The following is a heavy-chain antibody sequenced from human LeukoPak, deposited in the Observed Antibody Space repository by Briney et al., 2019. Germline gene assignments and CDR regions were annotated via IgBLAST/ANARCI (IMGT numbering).Heavy chain of an antibody. CDR1: GFTFSSYG. J-gene: IGHJ4*02. Sequence: GGSLRLSCAVSGFTFSSYGMHWVRQAPGKGLEWVAAIWYDGSNKYYADSVKGRFTISRDNSKNTLYLQMNSLRAEDTAVYYCTRIPSSTSSWYYFDYWGQGTLVTVSS. V-gene: IGHV3-33*01. CDR3: TRIPSSTSSWYYFDY. CDR2: IWYDGSNK. D-gene: IGHD6-13*01.